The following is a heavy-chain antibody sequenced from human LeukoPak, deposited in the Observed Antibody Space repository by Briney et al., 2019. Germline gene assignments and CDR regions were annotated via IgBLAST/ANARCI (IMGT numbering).Heavy chain of an antibody. D-gene: IGHD3-22*01. CDR2: IIPILGIA. Sequence: SVKVPCKASGGTFSSYTISWVRQAPGQGLEWMGRIIPILGIANYAQKFQGRVTITADKSTSTAYMELSSLRSEDTAVYYCARDEDYYDSSGYYARWFDPWGQGTLVTVSS. V-gene: IGHV1-69*04. CDR1: GGTFSSYT. CDR3: ARDEDYYDSSGYYARWFDP. J-gene: IGHJ5*02.